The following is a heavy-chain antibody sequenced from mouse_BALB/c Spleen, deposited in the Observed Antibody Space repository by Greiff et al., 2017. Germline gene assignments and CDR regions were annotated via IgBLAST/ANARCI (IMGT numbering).Heavy chain of an antibody. CDR2: INPSTGYT. D-gene: IGHD4-1*01. CDR3: ARSGIAMDY. CDR1: GYTFTSYW. V-gene: IGHV1-7*01. Sequence: VHLVESGAELAKPGASVKMSCKASGYTFTSYWMHWVKQRPGQGLEWIGYINPSTGYTEYNQKFKDKATLTADKSSSTAYMQLSSLTSEDSAVYYCARSGIAMDYWGQGTSVTVSS. J-gene: IGHJ4*01.